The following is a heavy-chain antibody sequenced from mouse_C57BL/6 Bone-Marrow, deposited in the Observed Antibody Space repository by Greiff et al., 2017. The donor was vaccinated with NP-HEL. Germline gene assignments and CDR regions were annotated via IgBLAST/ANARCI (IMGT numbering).Heavy chain of an antibody. CDR1: GYTFTSYW. D-gene: IGHD4-1*01. V-gene: IGHV1-69*01. J-gene: IGHJ2*01. CDR3: AINWADY. CDR2: IDPSDSYT. Sequence: QVQLQQPGAELVMPGASVKLSCKASGYTFTSYWMHWVKQRPGQGLEWIGEIDPSDSYTNYNQKFKGKSTLTVDKSSSTAYMQLGSLTSEDSAVYYCAINWADYWGQGTTLTVSS.